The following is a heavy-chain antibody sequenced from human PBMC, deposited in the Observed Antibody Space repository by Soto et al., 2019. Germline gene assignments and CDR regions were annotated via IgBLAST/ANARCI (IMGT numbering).Heavy chain of an antibody. CDR2: INPNSGNT. CDR1: GYTFTGYY. Sequence: QVQLAQSGAEVKKPGASVKVSCKASGYTFTGYYMHWVRQAPGQGLEWMGWINPNSGNTKYVQKFQGRVIMTRDTSIRTASMELSRLTSDDTAVYYCARGEVDTAPFDHWHQGTLVTVSS. D-gene: IGHD5-18*01. CDR3: ARGEVDTAPFDH. V-gene: IGHV1-2*02. J-gene: IGHJ5*02.